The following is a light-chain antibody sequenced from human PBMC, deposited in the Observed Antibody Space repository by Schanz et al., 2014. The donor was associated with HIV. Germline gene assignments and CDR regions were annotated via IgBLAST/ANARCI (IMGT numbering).Light chain of an antibody. Sequence: QSALTQPASVSGSPGQSITISCTGTSSDIGGYKYVSWYQHHPGKAPKLLIFDVDNRPSGVSHRFSAYKSGNTASLTISGLQADDEGDYYCSSYTSTNTLVVFGGGTKLTVL. CDR1: SSDIGGYKY. V-gene: IGLV2-14*03. J-gene: IGLJ2*01. CDR3: SSYTSTNTLVV. CDR2: DVD.